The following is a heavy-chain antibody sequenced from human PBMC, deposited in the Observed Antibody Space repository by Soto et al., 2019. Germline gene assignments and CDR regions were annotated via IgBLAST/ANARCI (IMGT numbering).Heavy chain of an antibody. J-gene: IGHJ4*02. V-gene: IGHV5-51*01. Sequence: GESLKISCKGSGYSFTSYWIGWVRQMPGKGLEWMGIIYPGDSDTRYSPSFQGQVTLSADKSISTAYLQWSSLKASDTAMYYCVLTTFVVSFDYWGQGTLVTVSS. D-gene: IGHD2-21*01. CDR2: IYPGDSDT. CDR1: GYSFTSYW. CDR3: VLTTFVVSFDY.